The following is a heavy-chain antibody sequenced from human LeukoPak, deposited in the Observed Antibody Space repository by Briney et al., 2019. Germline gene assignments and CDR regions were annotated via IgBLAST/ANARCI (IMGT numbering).Heavy chain of an antibody. J-gene: IGHJ6*02. D-gene: IGHD3-3*02. CDR1: GFTVGNNY. CDR2: IYSAGTT. V-gene: IGHV3-66*01. CDR3: AAFSHKGV. Sequence: PGGSLRLSCAASGFTVGNNYMSWVRQAPGKGLEWVSLIYSAGTTYYADSVRGRFTISGDSSKSTLFLQLNSLRAEDTAVYYCAAFSHKGVWGQGTTVTVS.